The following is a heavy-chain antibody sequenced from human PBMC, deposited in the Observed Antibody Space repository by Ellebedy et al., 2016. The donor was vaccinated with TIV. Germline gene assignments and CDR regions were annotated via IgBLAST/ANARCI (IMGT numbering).Heavy chain of an antibody. J-gene: IGHJ4*02. V-gene: IGHV3-53*01. Sequence: GESLKISCVDSGFSFSIYSMSWVRQAPGKGLEWVSLFYSGGSTSYADTVKGRFTISRDNSRNTLYLQMNSLRAEDTAVYYCARKTDTTGSGDYWGQGTLVTVSS. CDR3: ARKTDTTGSGDY. CDR1: GFSFSIYS. CDR2: FYSGGST. D-gene: IGHD1-1*01.